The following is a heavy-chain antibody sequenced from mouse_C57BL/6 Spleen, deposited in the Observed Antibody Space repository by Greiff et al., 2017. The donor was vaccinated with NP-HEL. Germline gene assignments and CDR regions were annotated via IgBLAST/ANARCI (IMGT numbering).Heavy chain of an antibody. CDR2: ISNGGGST. CDR3: ARPAGYFDV. Sequence: EVQLVESGGGLVQPGGSLKLSCAASGFTFSDYYMYWVRQTPEKRLEWVAYISNGGGSTYYPDTVKGRFTISRENAKNTLYLQMSRLKSEDTAMYYCARPAGYFDVWGTGTTVTVSS. J-gene: IGHJ1*03. V-gene: IGHV5-12*01. CDR1: GFTFSDYY.